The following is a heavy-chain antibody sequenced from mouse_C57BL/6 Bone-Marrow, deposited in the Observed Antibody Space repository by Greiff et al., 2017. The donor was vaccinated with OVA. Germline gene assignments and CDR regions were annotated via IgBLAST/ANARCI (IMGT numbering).Heavy chain of an antibody. V-gene: IGHV1-26*01. J-gene: IGHJ4*01. D-gene: IGHD2-10*01. CDR1: GYTFTDYY. CDR2: INPNNGGT. CDR3: ARGLLGEDY. Sequence: EVKLQESGPELVKPGASVKISCKASGYTFTDYYMNWVKQSHGKSLEWIGDINPNNGGTSYNQKFKGKATLTVDKSSSTAYMELRSLTSEDSAVYYCARGLLGEDYWGQGTSVTVSS.